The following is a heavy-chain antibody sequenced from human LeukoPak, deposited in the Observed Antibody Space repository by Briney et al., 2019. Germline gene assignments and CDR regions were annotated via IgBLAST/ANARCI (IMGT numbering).Heavy chain of an antibody. CDR2: INHSGST. V-gene: IGHV4-34*01. CDR1: GGSFSGYY. Sequence: SETLSLTCAVYGGSFSGYYWSWIRQPPGKGLEWIGEINHSGSTNYNPSLKSRVTISADTSKNQFSLKLSSVTAADTAVYYCARGLSVGATAHYFDYWGQGTLVTVSS. CDR3: ARGLSVGATAHYFDY. D-gene: IGHD1-26*01. J-gene: IGHJ4*02.